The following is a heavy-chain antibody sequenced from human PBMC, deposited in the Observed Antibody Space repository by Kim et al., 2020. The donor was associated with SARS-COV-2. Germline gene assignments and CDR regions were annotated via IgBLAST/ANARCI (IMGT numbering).Heavy chain of an antibody. Sequence: GGSLRLSCAASGFTFSSYWMSWVRQAPGKGLEWVANIKQDGSEKYYVDSVKGRFTISRDNAKNSLYLQMNSLRAEDTAVYYCARERGGSSGSQENYYYYYGMDVWGQGTTVTVSS. CDR1: GFTFSSYW. CDR2: IKQDGSEK. CDR3: ARERGGSSGSQENYYYYYGMDV. D-gene: IGHD6-19*01. J-gene: IGHJ6*02. V-gene: IGHV3-7*01.